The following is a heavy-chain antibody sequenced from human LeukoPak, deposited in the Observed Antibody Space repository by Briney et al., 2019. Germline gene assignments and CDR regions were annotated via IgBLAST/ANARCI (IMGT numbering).Heavy chain of an antibody. CDR2: ISWNSGSI. V-gene: IGHV3-9*01. J-gene: IGHJ4*02. CDR3: AKVEGASKASVY. CDR1: GFTFDDYA. Sequence: GGSLRLSCAASGFTFDDYAMHWVRQAPGKGLEWVSGISWNSGSIGYADSVKGRFTISRDNSKNILYLQMYSLRAEDTAVYYCAKVEGASKASVYWGQGALVTVSS. D-gene: IGHD1-1*01.